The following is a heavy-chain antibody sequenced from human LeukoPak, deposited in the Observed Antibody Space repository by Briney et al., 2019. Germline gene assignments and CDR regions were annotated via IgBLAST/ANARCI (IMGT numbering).Heavy chain of an antibody. J-gene: IGHJ5*02. Sequence: SETLSLTCTVSGGSISSGDYYWSWIRQPPGKGLEWIGYMYYSGSTYYNPSLKSRATISVDTSKNQFSLKLSSVTAADTAVYYCARPYYYDSRIDPWGQGTLVTLSS. CDR1: GGSISSGDYY. CDR3: ARPYYYDSRIDP. CDR2: MYYSGST. V-gene: IGHV4-30-4*01. D-gene: IGHD3-22*01.